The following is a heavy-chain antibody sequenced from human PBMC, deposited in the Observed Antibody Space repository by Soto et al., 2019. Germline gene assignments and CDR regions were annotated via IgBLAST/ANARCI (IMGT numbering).Heavy chain of an antibody. CDR3: ARGHKNPYYYDSSGYYPRYYYYYGMDV. V-gene: IGHV4-34*01. CDR1: GGSFSGYY. CDR2: INHSGST. Sequence: LSLTCAVYGGSFSGYYWSWIRQPPGKGLEWIGEINHSGSTNYNPSLKSRVTISVDTSKNQFSLKLSSVTAADTAVYYCARGHKNPYYYDSSGYYPRYYYYYGMDVWGQGTTVTVSS. J-gene: IGHJ6*02. D-gene: IGHD3-22*01.